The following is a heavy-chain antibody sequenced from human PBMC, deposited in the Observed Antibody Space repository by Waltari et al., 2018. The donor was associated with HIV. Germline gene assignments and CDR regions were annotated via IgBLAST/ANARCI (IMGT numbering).Heavy chain of an antibody. V-gene: IGHV4-61*01. CDR2: IYYSGST. CDR3: ARGPRSGYTYG. Sequence: QVQLQESGPGLVKPSETLSLTCTVSGGSVRSGSHYWSWIRQPPGKGLEWIGYIYYSGSTNYNPSLKSRVTISVDTSQNQFSLKLSSVTAADTAVYYCARGPRSGYTYGWGQGTLVTVSS. J-gene: IGHJ4*02. D-gene: IGHD5-18*01. CDR1: GGSVRSGSHY.